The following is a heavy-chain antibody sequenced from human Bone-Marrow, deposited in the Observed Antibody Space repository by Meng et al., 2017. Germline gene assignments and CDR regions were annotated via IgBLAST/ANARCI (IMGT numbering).Heavy chain of an antibody. V-gene: IGHV3-72*01. CDR3: VRVTKDCSGASCYPYYFDY. D-gene: IGHD2-15*01. J-gene: IGHJ4*02. Sequence: GGSLRLSCAASGFTFSDHYMDWVRQPPGKGLEWVGRARNKAKSYTAEYAASVKGRFTISRDDSKNSLYLQMNSLKTEDTAVYYCVRVTKDCSGASCYPYYFDYWGQGTLVTSPQ. CDR2: ARNKAKSYTA. CDR1: GFTFSDHY.